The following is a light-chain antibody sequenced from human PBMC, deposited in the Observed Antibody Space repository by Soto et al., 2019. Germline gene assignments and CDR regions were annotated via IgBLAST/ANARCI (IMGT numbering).Light chain of an antibody. CDR2: GNS. V-gene: IGLV1-40*01. J-gene: IGLJ1*01. CDR3: QSHDSSLSAPYL. Sequence: QTVLTQTPSLSWSRARRVTICWMEVRSTNGAGDDVPWYQQLPGTAPKLLIYGNSNRPSGVPDRFSGSKSGTSASLAITGLQAEDEADYYCQSHDSSLSAPYLCGAGT. CDR1: RSTNGAGDD.